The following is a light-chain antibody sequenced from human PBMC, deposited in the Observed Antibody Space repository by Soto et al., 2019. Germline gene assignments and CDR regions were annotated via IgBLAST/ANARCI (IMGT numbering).Light chain of an antibody. Sequence: EIVLTQSPAILSLSPGERATLSCRASQSVSTYLAWYQQKPGQAPRLLIYDTSNRASGVPARFSGSGSGTDFTLTISSLQPEDFATYYCQQLTNFRFTFGQGTKLDIK. V-gene: IGKV3-11*01. J-gene: IGKJ2*01. CDR2: DTS. CDR1: QSVSTY. CDR3: QQLTNFRFT.